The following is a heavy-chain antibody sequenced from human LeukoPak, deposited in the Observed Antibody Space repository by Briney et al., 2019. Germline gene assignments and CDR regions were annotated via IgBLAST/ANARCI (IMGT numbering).Heavy chain of an antibody. CDR2: INHSGST. V-gene: IGHV4-34*01. Sequence: PSETLSLTCAVFGGSFNAYYWNWIRQPPGKGLEWIGDINHSGSTNYNPSLTSRVTISADTSKNQFTLKLSSVTAADTAVYYCASGYDFWSGYYSGDYWGQGTLVTVSS. D-gene: IGHD3-3*01. CDR3: ASGYDFWSGYYSGDY. J-gene: IGHJ4*02. CDR1: GGSFNAYY.